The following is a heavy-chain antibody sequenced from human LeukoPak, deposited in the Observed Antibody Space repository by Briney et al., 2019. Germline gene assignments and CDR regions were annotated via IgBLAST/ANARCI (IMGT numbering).Heavy chain of an antibody. J-gene: IGHJ4*02. CDR1: GGTFSSYA. CDR2: IIPIFGTA. D-gene: IGHD3-10*01. Sequence: RASVKVSCKASGGTFSSYAISWVRQTPGQGLEWMGRIIPIFGTANYAQKFQGRVTITMDESTSTAYMELSSLRSEDTAVYYCARDSLYGSGARTPDYWGQGTLVTVSS. CDR3: ARDSLYGSGARTPDY. V-gene: IGHV1-69*05.